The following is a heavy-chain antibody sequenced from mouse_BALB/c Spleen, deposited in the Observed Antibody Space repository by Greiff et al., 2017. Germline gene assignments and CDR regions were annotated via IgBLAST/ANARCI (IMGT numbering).Heavy chain of an antibody. CDR1: GFSLTSYG. CDR3: ARVMITTGGYWYFDV. J-gene: IGHJ1*01. Sequence: VQVVESGPGLVAPSQSLSITCTVSGFSLTSYGVHWVRQPPGKGLEWLGVIWAGGSTNYNSALMSRLSISKDNSKSQVFLKMNSLQTDDTAMYYCARVMITTGGYWYFDVWGAGTTVTVSS. V-gene: IGHV2-9*02. D-gene: IGHD2-4*01. CDR2: IWAGGST.